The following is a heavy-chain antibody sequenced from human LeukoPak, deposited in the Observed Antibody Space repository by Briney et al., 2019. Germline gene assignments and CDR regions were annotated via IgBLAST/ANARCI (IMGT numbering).Heavy chain of an antibody. CDR1: GYSFTSYW. D-gene: IGHD5-24*01. J-gene: IGHJ4*02. Sequence: GESLKISCKGSGYSFTSYWIGWVRQMPGKGLKWMGIIYPGDSDTRYSPSFQGQVTISADKSISTAYLQWSSLKASDTAMYYCARNNERWLQYEAFDYWGQGTLVTVSS. V-gene: IGHV5-51*01. CDR3: ARNNERWLQYEAFDY. CDR2: IYPGDSDT.